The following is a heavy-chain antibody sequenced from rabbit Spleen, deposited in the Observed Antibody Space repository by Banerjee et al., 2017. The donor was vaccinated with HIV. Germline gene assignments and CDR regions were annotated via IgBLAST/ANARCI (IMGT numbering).Heavy chain of an antibody. V-gene: IGHV1S45*01. Sequence: QQQLEESGGGLVKPGGTLTLTCKASGIDFSYSYWMCWVRQAPGKGPEWITCISTGDGSTYYASWAKGRFSIFKTSSTTVTLQTTSLTAADTATYFCARGAGYGGSGHYIDGYFNLWGPGTLVTVS. J-gene: IGHJ4*01. CDR2: ISTGDGST. D-gene: IGHD8-1*01. CDR1: GIDFSYSYW. CDR3: ARGAGYGGSGHYIDGYFNL.